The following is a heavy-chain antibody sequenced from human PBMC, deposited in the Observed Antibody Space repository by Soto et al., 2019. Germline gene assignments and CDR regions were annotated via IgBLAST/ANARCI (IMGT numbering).Heavy chain of an antibody. J-gene: IGHJ5*02. D-gene: IGHD6-13*01. CDR1: GFTFSNYA. CDR2: ISGSGSNI. Sequence: EVQLLESGGGLVQPGGSLRLSCAASGFTFSNYAMTWVRQAPGKGLEWVSGISGSGSNIYYADSVKGRFTISRDNSKNTLYLQMNSLRAEDTAVYYCAKGGDSSSWKNWFDPWGQGTLVTVSS. V-gene: IGHV3-23*01. CDR3: AKGGDSSSWKNWFDP.